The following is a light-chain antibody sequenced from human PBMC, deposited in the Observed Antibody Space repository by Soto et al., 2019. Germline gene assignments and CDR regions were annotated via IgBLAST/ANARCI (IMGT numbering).Light chain of an antibody. CDR3: HQYGSSPPRT. CDR1: QSVRSSS. V-gene: IGKV3-20*01. CDR2: GAA. Sequence: EIVLTQSPGTLSLSPGERATLSCRASQSVRSSSLAWYQQKPGQAPRLLIYGAASSATGIPDRFSGSGSGTDFTLTISRLEPADFAVYYCHQYGSSPPRTFGQGTKVEIK. J-gene: IGKJ1*01.